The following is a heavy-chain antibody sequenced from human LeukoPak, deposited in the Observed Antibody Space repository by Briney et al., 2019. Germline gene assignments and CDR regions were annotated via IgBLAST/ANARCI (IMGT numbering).Heavy chain of an antibody. V-gene: IGHV1-69*13. CDR3: ARVGRPRPRVVPAGMDV. CDR1: GGTFSSYA. CDR2: IIPIFGTA. J-gene: IGHJ6*02. D-gene: IGHD2-2*01. Sequence: GASVKVSCKASGGTFSSYAISWVRQAPGQGLEWMGGIIPIFGTANYAQKFQGRVTITADESTSTAYMELNSLRSEDTAVYYCARVGRPRPRVVPAGMDVWGQGTTVTVSS.